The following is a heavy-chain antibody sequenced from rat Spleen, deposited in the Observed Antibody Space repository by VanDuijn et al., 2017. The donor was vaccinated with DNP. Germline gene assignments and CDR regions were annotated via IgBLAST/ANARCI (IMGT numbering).Heavy chain of an antibody. J-gene: IGHJ3*01. CDR1: GFTFSDYY. Sequence: EVQLVESGGGLVQPGRSLKLSCAVSGFTFSDYYMAWVRQAPAKGLEWVATISYNGGTPYYRDSVKGRFTISSDNAQSTLYLQMDSLRSEDTATYYCARGYDGYDYWGQGTLVTVSS. CDR2: ISYNGGTP. D-gene: IGHD1-12*03. V-gene: IGHV5-7*01. CDR3: ARGYDGYDY.